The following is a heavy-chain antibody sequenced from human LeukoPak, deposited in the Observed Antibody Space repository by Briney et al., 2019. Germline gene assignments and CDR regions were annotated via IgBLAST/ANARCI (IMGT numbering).Heavy chain of an antibody. J-gene: IGHJ4*02. Sequence: GGSLRLSCAVSGFTFNSYWMSWVRQAPGKGLEWVANIKQDGSEKYYVDSVKGRFTISRDNAKNSLYLQMNSLRAEDTAVYYCARVREPYSSGWYYFDYWGQGTLVTVSS. CDR1: GFTFNSYW. D-gene: IGHD6-19*01. CDR3: ARVREPYSSGWYYFDY. CDR2: IKQDGSEK. V-gene: IGHV3-7*03.